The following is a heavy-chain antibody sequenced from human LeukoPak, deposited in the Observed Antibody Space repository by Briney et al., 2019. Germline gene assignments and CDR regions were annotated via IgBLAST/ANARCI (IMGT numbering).Heavy chain of an antibody. D-gene: IGHD3-22*01. CDR3: ARSSVVINYYYGMDV. Sequence: GESLKISCKTSGYTFTTYWIGWVRQMPGKGLEWVGIIYPGNSDTRYSPSFQGQVAISADNSIPTVYLQWGSLKASDTAIYYCARSSVVINYYYGMDVWGQGTTVTVSS. V-gene: IGHV5-51*01. CDR2: IYPGNSDT. CDR1: GYTFTTYW. J-gene: IGHJ6*02.